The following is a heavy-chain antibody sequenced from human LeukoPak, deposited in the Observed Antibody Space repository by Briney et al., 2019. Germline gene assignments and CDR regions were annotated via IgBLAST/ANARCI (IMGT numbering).Heavy chain of an antibody. Sequence: SETLSLTCTVSGGSISSSSYYWGWIRQPPGKGLEWIGSIYYSGSTYYNPSLKSRVTISVDTSKNQFSLKLSSVTAADTAVYYCARVGGIAVATDYFDYWVQGTLVNVSS. V-gene: IGHV4-39*07. CDR3: ARVGGIAVATDYFDY. CDR1: GGSISSSSYY. D-gene: IGHD6-19*01. J-gene: IGHJ4*02. CDR2: IYYSGST.